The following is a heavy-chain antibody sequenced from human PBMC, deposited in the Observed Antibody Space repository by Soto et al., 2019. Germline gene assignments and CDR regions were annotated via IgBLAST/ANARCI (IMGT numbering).Heavy chain of an antibody. J-gene: IGHJ5*01. D-gene: IGHD5-18*01. Sequence: QVQLQQWGAGLLKPSETLSLTCAVYGGSFSGYYWSWIRQPPGKGLEWIGEINHSGSTNYNPSLKSRVTISVDTSKNQFSLKLSSVTAADTAVYYCARGGYSYGYARRHRTVWFDSWGQGTLVTVSS. CDR1: GGSFSGYY. V-gene: IGHV4-34*01. CDR2: INHSGST. CDR3: ARGGYSYGYARRHRTVWFDS.